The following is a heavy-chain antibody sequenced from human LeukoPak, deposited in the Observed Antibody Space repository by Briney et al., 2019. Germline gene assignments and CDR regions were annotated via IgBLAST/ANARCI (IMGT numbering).Heavy chain of an antibody. V-gene: IGHV3-21*01. CDR3: ARDRRLSSITIFGVVPNWFDP. J-gene: IGHJ5*02. CDR1: GFTFSSYS. Sequence: GGSLRLSCAASGFTFSSYSVNWVRQAPGKGLEWVSSISSSSSYIYYADSVKGRFTISRDNAKNSLYLQMNSLRAEDTAVYYCARDRRLSSITIFGVVPNWFDPWGQGTLVTVSS. D-gene: IGHD3-3*01. CDR2: ISSSSSYI.